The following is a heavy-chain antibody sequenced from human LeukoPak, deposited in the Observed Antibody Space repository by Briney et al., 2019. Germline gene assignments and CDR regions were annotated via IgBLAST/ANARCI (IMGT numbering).Heavy chain of an antibody. CDR3: ARHWGVVTPFFPHRSDAFDI. V-gene: IGHV6-1*01. Sequence: SQTLSLTCVISGDSVSNNRATWNWIRQSPSRGLEWLGTTYYRSKWYNDYAVSVKSRIIISPDTSRNQFSLQMKSVTPEDTAVYYCARHWGVVTPFFPHRSDAFDIWGQGTMVTVSS. CDR1: GDSVSNNRAT. J-gene: IGHJ3*02. CDR2: TYYRSKWYN. D-gene: IGHD4-23*01.